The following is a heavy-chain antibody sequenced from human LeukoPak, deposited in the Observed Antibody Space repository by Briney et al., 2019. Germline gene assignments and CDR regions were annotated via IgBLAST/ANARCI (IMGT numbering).Heavy chain of an antibody. J-gene: IGHJ5*02. Sequence: SETLSLTCTVSGGSIGSSYWSWIRQPAGKGRKWIGRIHISGSTNYNPSLKSRVTLSVDTSKNQFSLNLSSVTAADTAVYYCARDGLVSGWGGFNPWGQGTLVTVSS. CDR1: GGSIGSSY. V-gene: IGHV4-4*07. D-gene: IGHD6-19*01. CDR3: ARDGLVSGWGGFNP. CDR2: IHISGST.